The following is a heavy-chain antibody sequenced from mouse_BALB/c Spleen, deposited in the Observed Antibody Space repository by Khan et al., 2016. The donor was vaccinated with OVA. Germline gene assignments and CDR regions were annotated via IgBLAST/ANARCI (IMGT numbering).Heavy chain of an antibody. Sequence: VQLQQSGPELVKPGASVKISCKASGYTFTDYNMDWVKQSLGKSLEWIGYIYPNNGGAGYNQKFKTKATLTADISSSTAYMELRSVTSEDAAVYHCARAGNGSFAYWGQGTLVTVSA. D-gene: IGHD1-2*01. CDR3: ARAGNGSFAY. CDR2: IYPNNGGA. CDR1: GYTFTDYN. J-gene: IGHJ3*01. V-gene: IGHV1S29*02.